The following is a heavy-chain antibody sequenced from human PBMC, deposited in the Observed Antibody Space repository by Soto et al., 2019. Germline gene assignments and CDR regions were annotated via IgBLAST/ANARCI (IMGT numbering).Heavy chain of an antibody. CDR2: IYYSGGT. V-gene: IGHV4-59*01. Sequence: SETLSLTCTVSGGSISSYYWSWIRQPPGKGLEWIGYIYYSGGTNYNPSLKSRVTISVDTSKNQFSLKLSSVTAADTAVYYCASTSGGVAPYYYGMDGWGQGITVTVAS. D-gene: IGHD2-15*01. CDR1: GGSISSYY. J-gene: IGHJ6*02. CDR3: ASTSGGVAPYYYGMDG.